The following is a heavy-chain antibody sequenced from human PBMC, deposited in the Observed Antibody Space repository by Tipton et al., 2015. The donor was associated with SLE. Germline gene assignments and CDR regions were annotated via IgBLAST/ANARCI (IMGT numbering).Heavy chain of an antibody. CDR2: IYASGST. CDR1: GGSISSYY. Sequence: TLSLTCTVSGGSISSYYWSWIRQPAGKGLEWIGRIYASGSTNYNPSLKSRVTMSVDTSKNQFSLKLTSVTAADTAGYYCARDGQLVDDAFDIWGQGTMVTVSS. J-gene: IGHJ3*02. CDR3: ARDGQLVDDAFDI. V-gene: IGHV4-4*07. D-gene: IGHD1-1*01.